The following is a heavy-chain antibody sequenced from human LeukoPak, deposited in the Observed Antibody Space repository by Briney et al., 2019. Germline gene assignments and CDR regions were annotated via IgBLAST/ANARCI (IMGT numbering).Heavy chain of an antibody. D-gene: IGHD6-19*01. CDR2: IYYSGST. Sequence: SETLSLTCTVSGGSISSYYWSWIRQPPGKGLEWIGYIYYSGSTNYNPSLKSRVTISVDTSKNQFSLKLSSVTAADTAVYYCARLVAGTGEYNFDYWGQGTLVTVSS. CDR1: GGSISSYY. CDR3: ARLVAGTGEYNFDY. J-gene: IGHJ4*02. V-gene: IGHV4-59*08.